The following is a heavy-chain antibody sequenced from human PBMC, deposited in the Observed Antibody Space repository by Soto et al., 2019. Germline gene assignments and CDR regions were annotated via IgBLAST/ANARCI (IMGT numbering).Heavy chain of an antibody. Sequence: GGSLRLSCAASEFTFSSDAMSWVRQAPGKGLEWVSAINSCGGSTYYADSVKGWFTISRDSSKNTLYLQMNSLRAEDTAMYYCAKDRSSTSCYAFDYWGQGTLVTVSS. J-gene: IGHJ4*02. CDR1: EFTFSSDA. D-gene: IGHD2-2*01. V-gene: IGHV3-23*01. CDR2: INSCGGST. CDR3: AKDRSSTSCYAFDY.